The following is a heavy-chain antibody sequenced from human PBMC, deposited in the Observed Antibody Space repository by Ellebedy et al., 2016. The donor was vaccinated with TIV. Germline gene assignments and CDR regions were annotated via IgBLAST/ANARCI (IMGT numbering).Heavy chain of an antibody. Sequence: PGGSLRLSCAASGFTFSRFWLNWVRQAPGQGLEWVANIKNDGSDKYYVDSVKGRFTISRDNAKKSLYLQMNSLRDEDTAVYYCARDRAYYYLDVWGKGTTVTVSS. CDR1: GFTFSRFW. J-gene: IGHJ6*03. CDR3: ARDRAYYYLDV. CDR2: IKNDGSDK. V-gene: IGHV3-7*01.